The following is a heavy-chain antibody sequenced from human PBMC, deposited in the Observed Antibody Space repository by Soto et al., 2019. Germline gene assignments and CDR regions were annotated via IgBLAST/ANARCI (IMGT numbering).Heavy chain of an antibody. D-gene: IGHD5-18*01. CDR2: IIPMFGTA. CDR3: ASGIQLWLRRINNGYSG. V-gene: IGHV1-69*12. J-gene: IGHJ4*02. CDR1: GGTFSTYA. Sequence: QVQLVQSGAEVKKPESSVKVSCKAPGGTFSTYAISWVRQAPGQGLEWMGGIIPMFGTANYAQRFQDRVTTTADESTNTVDMGLSSLRSEDTAVYFCASGIQLWLRRINNGYSGWGQGTLVTVSS.